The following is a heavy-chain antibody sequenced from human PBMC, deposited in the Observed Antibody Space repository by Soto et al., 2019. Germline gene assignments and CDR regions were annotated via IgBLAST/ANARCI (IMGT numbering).Heavy chain of an antibody. CDR2: INAGNGTA. CDR1: GYTFTSYA. D-gene: IGHD3-3*01. Sequence: ASVKVSCKASGYTFTSYAMHWVRQAPGQRLEWMGWINAGNGTAKYAQKFQGRVTITADTSTSTVYMELSSLRSEDTAVYYCAKDGNVLRFLEWLLDPSSDYWGQGTLVTVSS. V-gene: IGHV1-3*01. J-gene: IGHJ4*02. CDR3: AKDGNVLRFLEWLLDPSSDY.